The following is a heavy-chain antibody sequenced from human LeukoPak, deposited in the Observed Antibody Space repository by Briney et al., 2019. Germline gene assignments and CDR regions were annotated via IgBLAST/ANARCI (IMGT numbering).Heavy chain of an antibody. V-gene: IGHV3-9*01. J-gene: IGHJ4*02. CDR1: GFTFSSYA. Sequence: GGSLRLSCAASGFTFSSYAMHWVRQAPGKGLEWVSGISWNSGSIGYADSVKGRFTISRDNAKNSLYLQMNSLRAEDTALYYCAKEYGSGSYRHFDYWGQGTLVTVSS. CDR3: AKEYGSGSYRHFDY. D-gene: IGHD3-10*01. CDR2: ISWNSGSI.